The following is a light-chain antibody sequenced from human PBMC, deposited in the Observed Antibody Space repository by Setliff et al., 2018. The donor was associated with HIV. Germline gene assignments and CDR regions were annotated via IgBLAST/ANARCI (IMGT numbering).Light chain of an antibody. J-gene: IGKJ4*01. CDR3: QQYYSPPLT. V-gene: IGKV4-1*01. CDR1: QGVLYSPHNKNF. Sequence: DIVMTQSPDSLAVSLGERATINCKSSQGVLYSPHNKNFLAWYQQKPGQSPKLLIYWASTRESGVPDRFSCSGSGTDFTLTISSLQAEDVAVYYCQQYYSPPLTFGGGTKVDIK. CDR2: WAS.